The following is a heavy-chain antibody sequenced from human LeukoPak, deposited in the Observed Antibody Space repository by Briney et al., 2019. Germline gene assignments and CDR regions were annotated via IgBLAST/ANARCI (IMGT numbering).Heavy chain of an antibody. V-gene: IGHV3-21*01. CDR1: GFTFSSYS. D-gene: IGHD6-6*01. Sequence: GGSLRLSCAASGFTFSSYSMNWVRQAPGKGLEWVSSISSSSSYIYYADSVKGRFTISRDNAKNSLYLQMNSLRAEDTAVYYCARVRRDNSSSSLGRFYMDVWGKGTTVTVSS. CDR2: ISSSSSYI. CDR3: ARVRRDNSSSSLGRFYMDV. J-gene: IGHJ6*03.